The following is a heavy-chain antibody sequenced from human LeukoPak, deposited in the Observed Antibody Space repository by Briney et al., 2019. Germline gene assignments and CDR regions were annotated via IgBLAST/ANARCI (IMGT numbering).Heavy chain of an antibody. Sequence: GGSLRLSCAASGFTFSSYAMTWVRQAPGKGLAWVSTIRGSDDSTYYADSVKGRFTISRDNSKNTLYLQMNGLRAEDTAIYYCAKDTGPAAGITADYWGQGTLVTVSS. D-gene: IGHD6-13*01. CDR3: AKDTGPAAGITADY. J-gene: IGHJ4*02. CDR2: IRGSDDST. V-gene: IGHV3-23*01. CDR1: GFTFSSYA.